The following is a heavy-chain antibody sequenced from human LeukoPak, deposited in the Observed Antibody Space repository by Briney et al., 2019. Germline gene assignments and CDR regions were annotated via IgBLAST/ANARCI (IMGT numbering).Heavy chain of an antibody. CDR1: GFTFSSYT. CDR2: ISTSSSYK. CDR3: AREGYCSSTSCYMDV. J-gene: IGHJ6*02. Sequence: GGSLRLSCAVSGFTFSSYTMNWVRQAPGKGLEWVSTISTSSSYKYYADSVKGRFTISRDNAKNSLYLQMNSLRAEDTAVYYCAREGYCSSTSCYMDVWGQGTTVTVSS. V-gene: IGHV3-21*01. D-gene: IGHD2-2*01.